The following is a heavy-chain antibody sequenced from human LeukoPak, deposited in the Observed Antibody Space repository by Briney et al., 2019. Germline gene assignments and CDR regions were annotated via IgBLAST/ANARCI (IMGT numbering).Heavy chain of an antibody. D-gene: IGHD2-21*02. CDR2: IYTSGST. CDR3: ARGPGIVVVTAINY. J-gene: IGHJ4*02. Sequence: SQTLSLTCTVSGGSISSGSYYWSWIRQPAGKGLEWIGRIYTSGSTNYNPSLKSRVTISVDTSKNQFSLKLSSVTAADTAVYYCARGPGIVVVTAINYWGQGTLVTVSS. V-gene: IGHV4-61*02. CDR1: GGSISSGSYY.